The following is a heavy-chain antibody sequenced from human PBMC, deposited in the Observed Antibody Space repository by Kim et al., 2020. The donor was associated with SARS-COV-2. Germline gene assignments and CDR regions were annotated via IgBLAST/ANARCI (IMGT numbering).Heavy chain of an antibody. CDR3: ARDDTYQLLSNYYYTGMDV. CDR1: GYTFTNYA. Sequence: ASVKVSCKASGYTFTNYAMHWVRQAPGQSLEWMGWINAGHGDIKYSQKFHGRVTITRDTSASTAYMELSRLISEDTAIYYCARDDTYQLLSNYYYTGMDVWGQGTTVTVTS. D-gene: IGHD2-2*01. CDR2: INAGHGDI. V-gene: IGHV1-3*01. J-gene: IGHJ6*02.